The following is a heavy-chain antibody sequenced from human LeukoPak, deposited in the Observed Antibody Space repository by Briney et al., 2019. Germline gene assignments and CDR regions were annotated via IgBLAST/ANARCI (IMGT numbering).Heavy chain of an antibody. CDR1: GFTFGTYA. V-gene: IGHV3-49*03. CDR3: TRYSGRTDY. CDR2: VSIKTFGGIT. Sequence: GGPLRLFCTSCGFTFGTYAVSWFRQAPGKGLHGVAFVSIKTFGGITEYAAYVKGRFTITRDDSQSIAYLQMNSLKTEDTAVHYCTRYSGRTDYWGQGPLVSVSS. D-gene: IGHD5-18*01. J-gene: IGHJ4*02.